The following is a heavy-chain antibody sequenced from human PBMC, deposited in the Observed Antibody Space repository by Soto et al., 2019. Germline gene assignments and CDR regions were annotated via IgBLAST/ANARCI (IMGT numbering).Heavy chain of an antibody. CDR1: GGSISSSSYY. CDR2: IYYSGST. J-gene: IGHJ4*02. CDR3: ARPSRDRDGYNYAFDY. V-gene: IGHV4-39*01. D-gene: IGHD5-12*01. Sequence: KPSETLSLTCTVSGGSISSSSYYWSWIRQPPGKGLEWIGSIYYSGSTYYNPSLKSRVTISVDTSKNQFSLKLSSVTAADTAVYYCARPSRDRDGYNYAFDYWGQGTLVTVSS.